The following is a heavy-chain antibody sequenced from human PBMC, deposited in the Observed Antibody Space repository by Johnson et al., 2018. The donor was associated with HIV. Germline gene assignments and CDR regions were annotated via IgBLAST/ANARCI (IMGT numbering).Heavy chain of an antibody. CDR3: ARSEVTAPSPPAGAFDI. CDR1: GFTFSSYA. D-gene: IGHD4-23*01. Sequence: VQLVESGGGLVQPGGSLRLSCAASGFTFSSYAMSWVRQAPGKGLEWVSAISGSGGSTYYADSVKGRFTISRDNSKNTLYLQMNSLRAEDTAVYYWARSEVTAPSPPAGAFDIWGQGTMVTVSS. V-gene: IGHV3-23*04. J-gene: IGHJ3*02. CDR2: ISGSGGST.